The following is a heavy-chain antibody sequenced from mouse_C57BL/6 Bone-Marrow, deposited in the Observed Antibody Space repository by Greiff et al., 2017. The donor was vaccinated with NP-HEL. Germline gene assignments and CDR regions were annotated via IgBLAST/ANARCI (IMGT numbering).Heavy chain of an antibody. Sequence: EVQLQQSGTVLARPGASVKMSCKTSGYTFTSYWMHWVKQRPGQGLEWIGAIYPGNSDTSYNHKFKGKAKLTAVTAASTAYMELSSLTNEDSAVYYCTRVGPYRGYFDVWGTGTTVTVSS. CDR2: IYPGNSDT. D-gene: IGHD2-12*01. CDR3: TRVGPYRGYFDV. CDR1: GYTFTSYW. V-gene: IGHV1-5*01. J-gene: IGHJ1*03.